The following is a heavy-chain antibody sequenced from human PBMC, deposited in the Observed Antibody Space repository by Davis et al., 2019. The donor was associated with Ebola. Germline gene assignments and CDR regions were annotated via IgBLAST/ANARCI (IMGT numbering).Heavy chain of an antibody. Sequence: PGGSLRLSCAASGFTVRSNYVSWVRQAPGKGLEWVSVTYSGGYTYYADSVMGRFTISRDNAKSSLYLQMNSLRAEDTAVYYCASGLRGYSYGNWFDTWGQGTLVTVSS. CDR3: ASGLRGYSYGNWFDT. J-gene: IGHJ5*02. CDR2: TYSGGYT. CDR1: GFTVRSNY. D-gene: IGHD5-18*01. V-gene: IGHV3-53*01.